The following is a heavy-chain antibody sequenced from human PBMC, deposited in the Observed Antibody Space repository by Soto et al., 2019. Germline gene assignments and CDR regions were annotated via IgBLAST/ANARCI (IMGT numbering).Heavy chain of an antibody. D-gene: IGHD3-10*01. CDR2: ISSSSSII. CDR3: ARERALSNYPDY. J-gene: IGHJ4*02. Sequence: GGSLRFSCAASGFTFSSYSMNWVRQAPGKGLEWVSYISSSSSIIYYADSVRGRFTISRDNAKNSLYLQTNSLRAEDTAVYYCARERALSNYPDYWGQGTLVTVSS. CDR1: GFTFSSYS. V-gene: IGHV3-48*01.